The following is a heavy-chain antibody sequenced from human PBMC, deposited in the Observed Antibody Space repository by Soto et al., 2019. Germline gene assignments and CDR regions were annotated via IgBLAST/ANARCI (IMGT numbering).Heavy chain of an antibody. CDR3: ASALAVAVTRWFDP. J-gene: IGHJ5*02. CDR2: IYHSGST. Sequence: PSETLSLTCAVSSGSISSSNWWSWVRQPPGKGLEWIGEIYHSGSTNYNPSLKSRVTISVDKSKNQFSLKLSSVTAADTAVYYCASALAVAVTRWFDPWGQGTLVTVSS. D-gene: IGHD6-19*01. V-gene: IGHV4-4*02. CDR1: SGSISSSNW.